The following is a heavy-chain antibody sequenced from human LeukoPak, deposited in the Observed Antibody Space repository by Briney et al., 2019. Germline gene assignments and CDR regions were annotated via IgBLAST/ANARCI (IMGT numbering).Heavy chain of an antibody. CDR3: AKDAGYSSSWSPDY. D-gene: IGHD6-13*01. Sequence: GGSLRLSYAASGFTFSSYAMSWVRQAPGKGLGWVSSISGSGGSTYYADFMKGRFTISRDNSKNTLYLQMNSLRAEDTAVYYCAKDAGYSSSWSPDYWGQGTLVTVSS. J-gene: IGHJ4*02. CDR1: GFTFSSYA. CDR2: ISGSGGST. V-gene: IGHV3-23*01.